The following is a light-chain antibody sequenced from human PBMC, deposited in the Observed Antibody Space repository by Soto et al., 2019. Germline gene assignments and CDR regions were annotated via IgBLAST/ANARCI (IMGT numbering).Light chain of an antibody. J-gene: IGLJ2*01. V-gene: IGLV2-8*01. CDR2: EVN. CDR3: SSYADTNNLV. CDR1: SSDIGGYNF. Sequence: QSVLTQPPSASGSPRQSVTISCTGTSSDIGGYNFVSWYQQHPGKAPKLMIDEVNKRPSGVPDRFSGSKSGNTASLTVSGLQAEDEADYYCSSYADTNNLVFGGGTKLTVL.